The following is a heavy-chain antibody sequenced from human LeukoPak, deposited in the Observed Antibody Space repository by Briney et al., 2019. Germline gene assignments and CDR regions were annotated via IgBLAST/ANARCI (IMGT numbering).Heavy chain of an antibody. CDR3: ARDQMATISGDAFDI. V-gene: IGHV3-21*01. Sequence: GGSLRLSCAASGFTFSSYSMNWVRQAPGKGLEWVSSISSSSSYIYYADSVKGRFTISRDNSKNTLYLQMNSLRAEDTAVYYCARDQMATISGDAFDIWGQGTMVTVSS. CDR2: ISSSSSYI. D-gene: IGHD5-24*01. CDR1: GFTFSSYS. J-gene: IGHJ3*02.